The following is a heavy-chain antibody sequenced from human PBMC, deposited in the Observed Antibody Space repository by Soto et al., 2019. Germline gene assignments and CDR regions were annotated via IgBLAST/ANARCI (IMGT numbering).Heavy chain of an antibody. Sequence: GESLKISCKGSGYSFTSYWISWVRQMPGKGLEWMGRIDPSDSYTNYSPSFQGHVTISADKSIGTAYLQWSSLKASDTAMYYCARHEYCGGDCYSPFFDYWGQGTLVTVSS. CDR1: GYSFTSYW. J-gene: IGHJ4*02. CDR3: ARHEYCGGDCYSPFFDY. D-gene: IGHD2-21*02. V-gene: IGHV5-10-1*01. CDR2: IDPSDSYT.